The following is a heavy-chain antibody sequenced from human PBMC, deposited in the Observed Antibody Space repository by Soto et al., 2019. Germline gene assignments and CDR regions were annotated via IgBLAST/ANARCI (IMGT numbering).Heavy chain of an antibody. CDR2: IGTAGDT. D-gene: IGHD3-16*01. V-gene: IGHV3-13*01. J-gene: IGHJ4*02. Sequence: EVQLVESGGDLVQPGGSLRLSCAASGFTFSSYDFHWVRQATGKGLEWVSGIGTAGDTYYVGFVKGRFIMSRENAKNSLYLQMNSLRAGDTAVYYCTRGADGFDHWGQGTLVTVSS. CDR1: GFTFSSYD. CDR3: TRGADGFDH.